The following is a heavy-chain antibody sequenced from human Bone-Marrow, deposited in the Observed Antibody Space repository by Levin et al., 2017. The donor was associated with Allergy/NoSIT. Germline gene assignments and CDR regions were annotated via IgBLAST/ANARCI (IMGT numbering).Heavy chain of an antibody. CDR1: GFTFSSYA. V-gene: IGHV3-23*01. CDR2: IGSAGGST. J-gene: IGHJ4*02. CDR3: AKQPHISGYYYAGNDF. D-gene: IGHD3-22*01. Sequence: SCAASGFTFSSYAMNWVRQAPGKGLEWVSGIGSAGGSTYYADSVQGRFAISRDNSKSTLYLQMNSLGAEDTAVYYCAKQPHISGYYYAGNDFWGQGTLVTVSS.